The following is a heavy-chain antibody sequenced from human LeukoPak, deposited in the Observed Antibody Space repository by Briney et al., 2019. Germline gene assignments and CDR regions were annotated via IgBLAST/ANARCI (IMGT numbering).Heavy chain of an antibody. Sequence: GGSLRLPCAASGFTFSSYAMSWVRQAPGKGLEWVSAISGSGGSTYYADSVKGRFTISRDNSKNTLYLQMNSLRAEDTAVYYCAKDRCSGYLGVCGYWGQGTLATVSS. CDR3: AKDRCSGYLGVCGY. CDR1: GFTFSSYA. CDR2: ISGSGGST. V-gene: IGHV3-23*01. D-gene: IGHD3-10*02. J-gene: IGHJ4*02.